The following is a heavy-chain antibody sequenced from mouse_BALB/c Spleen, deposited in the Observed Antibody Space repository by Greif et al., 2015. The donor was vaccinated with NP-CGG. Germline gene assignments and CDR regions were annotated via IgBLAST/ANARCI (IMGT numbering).Heavy chain of an antibody. V-gene: IGHV5-6-2*01. Sequence: EVMLVESGGGLVKLGGSLKLSCAASGFTFSSYYMSWVRQTPEKRLELVAAINSNGGSTYYPDTVKGRFTISRDNAKNTLYLQMSSLKSEDTALYYCARHEGVLRYYAMDYWGQGTSVTVSS. CDR3: ARHEGVLRYYAMDY. D-gene: IGHD1-1*01. J-gene: IGHJ4*01. CDR2: INSNGGST. CDR1: GFTFSSYY.